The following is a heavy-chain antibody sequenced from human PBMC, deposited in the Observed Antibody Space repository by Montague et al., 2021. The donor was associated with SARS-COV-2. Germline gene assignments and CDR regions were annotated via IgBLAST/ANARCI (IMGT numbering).Heavy chain of an antibody. CDR2: IIHSGTT. CDR1: GGSFSGYY. J-gene: IGHJ4*02. CDR3: ARWDPQTLTLIGLRGKSASDY. V-gene: IGHV4-34*12. Sequence: SETLSLTCAVYGGSFSGYYWTWTRQSPGKGLEWIAEIIHSGTTNYNFNPSLRSRVTISVDTSKSQFSLKLSSVTAADTGVYYCARWDPQTLTLIGLRGKSASDYWGQGTLVTVSS. D-gene: IGHD4-23*01.